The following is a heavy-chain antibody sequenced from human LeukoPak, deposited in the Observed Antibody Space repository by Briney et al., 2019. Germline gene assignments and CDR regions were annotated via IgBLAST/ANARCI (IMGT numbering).Heavy chain of an antibody. CDR2: VNPNSGGT. J-gene: IGHJ4*02. V-gene: IGHV1-2*02. CDR3: ARDSYGGNWSLGY. D-gene: IGHD4-23*01. CDR1: GFTFTGYY. Sequence: ASVKLSCKASGFTFTGYYIHWVRQAPGQGLEWMGWVNPNSGGTNYAQMFQGRVTMTRDTSINTAYMELSGLRSDDTAMYYCARDSYGGNWSLGYWGQGTLVTVSS.